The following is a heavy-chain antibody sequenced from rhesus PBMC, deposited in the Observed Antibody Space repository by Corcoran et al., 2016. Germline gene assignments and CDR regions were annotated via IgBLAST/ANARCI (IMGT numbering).Heavy chain of an antibody. V-gene: IGHV4-122*02. D-gene: IGHD1-1*01. J-gene: IGHJ4*01. CDR2: ISYRGST. CDR3: ARFPAALYVNVDY. CDR1: GGSISSSYYY. Sequence: QVQLQESGPGPVQPSETLSLTCAVSGGSISSSYYYWCWIRQAPGKGLEWIGYISYRGSTSYNPSLKSRVTISRDTSKNQFSLKLSSVTAADTAVYYCARFPAALYVNVDYWGQGVLVTVSS.